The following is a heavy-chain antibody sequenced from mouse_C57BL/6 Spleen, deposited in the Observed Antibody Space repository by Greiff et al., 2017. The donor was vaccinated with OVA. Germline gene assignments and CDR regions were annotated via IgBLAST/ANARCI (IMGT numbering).Heavy chain of an antibody. V-gene: IGHV1-61*01. CDR1: GYTFTSYW. J-gene: IGHJ2*01. CDR2: IYPSDSET. Sequence: VQLQQPGAELVRPGSSVTLSCKASGYTFTSYWMDWVKQRPGQGLEWIGNIYPSDSETHYNQTFKDKATLTVDNSSSTASMQLSSLTSEDSAVYYCARGGGNYFDYWGQGTTLTVSS. CDR3: ARGGGNYFDY.